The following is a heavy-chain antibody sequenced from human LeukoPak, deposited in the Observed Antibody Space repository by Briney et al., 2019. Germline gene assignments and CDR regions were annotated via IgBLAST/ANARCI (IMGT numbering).Heavy chain of an antibody. J-gene: IGHJ4*02. CDR1: VYSFSSYW. Sequence: GESLKITCKGSVYSFSSYWIGWVRQMPGKGLEWMGIIFLGDSDARYSPSFQGQVTISADKSISTASLQWSSLKASDTAMYYCARRGYSYDYFDYWGQGTLVTVSS. V-gene: IGHV5-51*01. D-gene: IGHD5-18*01. CDR2: IFLGDSDA. CDR3: ARRGYSYDYFDY.